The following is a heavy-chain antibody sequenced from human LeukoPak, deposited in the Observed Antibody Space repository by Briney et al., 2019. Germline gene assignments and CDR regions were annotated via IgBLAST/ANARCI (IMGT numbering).Heavy chain of an antibody. J-gene: IGHJ4*02. CDR3: ARQGGRNDY. Sequence: SETLSLTCTVSGGSISSSSYYWGWIRQPPGKGLEWIGSIHYSGSTYYNPSLKSRVTISVDTSKNQFSLKLSSVTAADTAVYYCARQGGRNDYWGQGTLVTVSS. CDR2: IHYSGST. D-gene: IGHD3-16*01. CDR1: GGSISSSSYY. V-gene: IGHV4-39*01.